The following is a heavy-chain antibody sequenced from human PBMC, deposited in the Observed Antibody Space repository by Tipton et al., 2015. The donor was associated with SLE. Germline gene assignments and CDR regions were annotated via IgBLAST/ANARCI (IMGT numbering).Heavy chain of an antibody. J-gene: IGHJ4*02. Sequence: SLRLSCAASGFTFSSYGMHWVRQAPGKGLEWVAVIWYDGSNKYYADSVKGRFTTSRDNSKNTLYLQMNSLRAEDTAMYYCAKSKTITCSSTSCPYYFDYWGQGTLVTVSS. D-gene: IGHD2-2*01. V-gene: IGHV3-30*18. CDR1: GFTFSSYG. CDR2: IWYDGSNK. CDR3: AKSKTITCSSTSCPYYFDY.